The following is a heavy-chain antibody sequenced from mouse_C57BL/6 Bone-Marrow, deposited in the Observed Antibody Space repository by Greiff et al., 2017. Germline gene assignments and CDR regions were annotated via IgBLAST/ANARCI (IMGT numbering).Heavy chain of an antibody. Sequence: QVQLKQPGAELVKPGASVKMSCKASGYTFTSYWITWVKQRPGQGLEWIGDIYPGSGSTNYNEKFKSKATLTVDTSSSTAYMQLSSLTSEDSAVYYCARDLYYDYPWFAYWGQGTLVTVSA. CDR2: IYPGSGST. CDR3: ARDLYYDYPWFAY. J-gene: IGHJ3*01. CDR1: GYTFTSYW. D-gene: IGHD2-4*01. V-gene: IGHV1-55*01.